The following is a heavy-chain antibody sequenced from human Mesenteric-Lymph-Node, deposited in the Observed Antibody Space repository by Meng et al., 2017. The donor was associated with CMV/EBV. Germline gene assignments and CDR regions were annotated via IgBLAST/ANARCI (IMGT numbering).Heavy chain of an antibody. V-gene: IGHV3-20*04. Sequence: GESLKISCAASGFTVSSNHMSWVRQAPGKGLEWVSGINWNGATIRYGDSGKGRFTISRDNAKNSLYLQMNSLRAEDTAVYYCARGMDVWGQGTTVTVSS. CDR1: GFTVSSNH. CDR3: ARGMDV. CDR2: INWNGATI. J-gene: IGHJ6*02.